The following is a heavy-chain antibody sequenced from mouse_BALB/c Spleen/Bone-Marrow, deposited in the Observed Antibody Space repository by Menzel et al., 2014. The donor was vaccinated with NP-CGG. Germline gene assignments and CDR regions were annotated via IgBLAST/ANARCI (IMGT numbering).Heavy chain of an antibody. J-gene: IGHJ2*01. D-gene: IGHD4-1*01. CDR3: PRGGNWDGFDY. V-gene: IGHV5-17*02. Sequence: EVMLVESGGGLVQPGGSRKLSCAASGFTFSSFGMHWVRRAPEKGLEWVAYISSGSSTIFYADTVKGGFTASTDNPKNPLFLQIASLRSEDTAMYYCPRGGNWDGFDYWGQGTPLTISS. CDR1: GFTFSSFG. CDR2: ISSGSSTI.